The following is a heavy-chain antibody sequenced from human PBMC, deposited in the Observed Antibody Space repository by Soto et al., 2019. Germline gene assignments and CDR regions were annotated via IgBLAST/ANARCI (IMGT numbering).Heavy chain of an antibody. CDR3: ARANYYDDSGRGRGSYYYYGMDV. J-gene: IGHJ6*02. D-gene: IGHD3-22*01. CDR1: GFTFSSYG. V-gene: IGHV3-30*03. Sequence: QPGGSLRLSCAASGFTFSSYGMHWVRQAPGKGLEWVAVISYDGSNKYYADSVKGRVTITRDTSANTAYMELSRLRSEDTAVYYCARANYYDDSGRGRGSYYYYGMDVWDQGTTVTVSS. CDR2: ISYDGSNK.